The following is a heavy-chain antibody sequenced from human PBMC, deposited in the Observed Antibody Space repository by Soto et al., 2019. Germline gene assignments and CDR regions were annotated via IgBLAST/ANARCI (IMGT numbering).Heavy chain of an antibody. D-gene: IGHD6-13*01. CDR2: INHSGST. V-gene: IGHV4-34*01. J-gene: IGHJ6*02. CDR1: GGSFSGYY. Sequence: SETLSLTCAVYGGSFSGYYWSWIRQPPGKGLEWIGEINHSGSTNYNPSLKSRVTISVDTSKNQFSLKLSSVTAADTAVYYCARGWIAAAGPYYGMDVWGQGTTVTVSS. CDR3: ARGWIAAAGPYYGMDV.